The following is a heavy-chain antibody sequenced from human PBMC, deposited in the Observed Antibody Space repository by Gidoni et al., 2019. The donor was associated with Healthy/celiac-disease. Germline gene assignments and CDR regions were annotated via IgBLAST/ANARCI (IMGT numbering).Heavy chain of an antibody. V-gene: IGHV3-23*01. CDR3: AKAQGVYGGTLEYFQH. Sequence: ADSVKGRFTISRDNSKNTLYLQMNSLRAEDTAVYYCAKAQGVYGGTLEYFQHWGQGTLVTVSS. D-gene: IGHD4-17*01. J-gene: IGHJ1*01.